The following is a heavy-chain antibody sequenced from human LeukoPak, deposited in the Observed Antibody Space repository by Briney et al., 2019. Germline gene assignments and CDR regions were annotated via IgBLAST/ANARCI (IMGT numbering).Heavy chain of an antibody. D-gene: IGHD1-26*01. Sequence: GGSLRLSCAASGFTFSNAWMSWVRQAPGKGLEWVSVIYSGGSTYYADSVKGRFTISRDNSKNTLYLQMNSLRAEDTAVYYCASEYSGYYYRYFDYWGQGTLVTVSS. CDR3: ASEYSGYYYRYFDY. CDR1: GFTFSNAW. CDR2: IYSGGST. J-gene: IGHJ4*02. V-gene: IGHV3-66*01.